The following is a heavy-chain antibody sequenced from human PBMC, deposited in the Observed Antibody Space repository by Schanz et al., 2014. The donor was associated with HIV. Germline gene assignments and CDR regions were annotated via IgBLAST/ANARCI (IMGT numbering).Heavy chain of an antibody. V-gene: IGHV3-30*18. Sequence: QVQLVESGGGVVQPGRSLRLSCAASGFTFSSHGMHWVRQAPGKGLEWVAVISYDGSNKYYADSVKGRFTISRDNSKNTLYLQMNSLRAEDTAGYYCAKDPTYGDYGGDAFDIWGQGTMVTVSS. CDR1: GFTFSSHG. CDR2: ISYDGSNK. J-gene: IGHJ3*02. D-gene: IGHD4-17*01. CDR3: AKDPTYGDYGGDAFDI.